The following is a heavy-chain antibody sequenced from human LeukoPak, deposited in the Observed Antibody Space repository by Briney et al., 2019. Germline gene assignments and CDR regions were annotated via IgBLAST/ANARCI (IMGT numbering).Heavy chain of an antibody. Sequence: PSETLSLTCTVAGGSISTYYWNWIRQTPGKGLEWIGHISNGNTDYNPSLKSRVTISADTSKNQFSLRLASVTAADTAVYYCARDKAHSYGRYFDPWGQGALVIVSS. D-gene: IGHD5-18*01. CDR1: GGSISTYY. J-gene: IGHJ5*02. CDR3: ARDKAHSYGRYFDP. CDR2: ISNGNT. V-gene: IGHV4-59*01.